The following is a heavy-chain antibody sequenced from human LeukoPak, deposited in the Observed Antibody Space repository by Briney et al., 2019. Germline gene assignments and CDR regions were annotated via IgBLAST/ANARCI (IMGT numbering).Heavy chain of an antibody. Sequence: ASVKVSCKASGYTFTGYYMHWVRQAPGQGLEWMGWINPNSGGTNYAQKFQGRVTMTRDTSISTAYMELSRLRSGDTAVYYCARVPIVGATPFDYWGQGTQVTVSS. J-gene: IGHJ4*02. D-gene: IGHD1-26*01. V-gene: IGHV1-2*02. CDR1: GYTFTGYY. CDR3: ARVPIVGATPFDY. CDR2: INPNSGGT.